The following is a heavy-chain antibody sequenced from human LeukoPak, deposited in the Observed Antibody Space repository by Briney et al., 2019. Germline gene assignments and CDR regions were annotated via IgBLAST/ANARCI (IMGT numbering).Heavy chain of an antibody. V-gene: IGHV4-61*10. CDR2: IYYSGST. J-gene: IGHJ6*03. CDR3: TRGSIAYYYMDV. CDR1: DYSISSGYY. Sequence: SETLSLTCSVSDYSISSGYYWAWIRQPAGKGLEWIGNIYYSGSTNYNPSLKSRVTISVDTSKNQFSLKLSSVTAADTAVYYCTRGSIAYYYMDVWGKGTTVTISS. D-gene: IGHD3-22*01.